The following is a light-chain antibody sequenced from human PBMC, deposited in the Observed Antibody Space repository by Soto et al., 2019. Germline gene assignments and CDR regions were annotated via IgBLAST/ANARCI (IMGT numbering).Light chain of an antibody. CDR1: SSDVGGYNF. J-gene: IGLJ1*01. Sequence: QSALTQPPSASGSPGQSVTISCTGTSSDVGGYNFVSWYQQHPGKAPKLMIYEVSKRPSGVSDRFSGSKSGNTASLTVSGLQAEDEVDYHCSSYAGSNTRFGTGTKVTVL. CDR2: EVS. CDR3: SSYAGSNTR. V-gene: IGLV2-8*01.